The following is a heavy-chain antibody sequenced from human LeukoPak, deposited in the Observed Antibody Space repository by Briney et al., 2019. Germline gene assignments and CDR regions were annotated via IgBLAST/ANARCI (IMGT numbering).Heavy chain of an antibody. V-gene: IGHV1-69*13. CDR1: GYTFTSYY. CDR2: IIPIFGTA. Sequence: SVKVSCKASGYTFTSYYMHWVRQAPGQGLEWMGGIIPIFGTANYAQKFQGRVTITADESTSTAYMELSSLRSEDTAVYYCARDLVAARSFGYWGQGTLVTVSS. D-gene: IGHD6-6*01. CDR3: ARDLVAARSFGY. J-gene: IGHJ4*02.